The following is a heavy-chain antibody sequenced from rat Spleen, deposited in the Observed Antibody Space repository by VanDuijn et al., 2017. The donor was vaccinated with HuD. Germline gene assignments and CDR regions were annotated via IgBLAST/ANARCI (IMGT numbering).Heavy chain of an antibody. Sequence: EVQLVESGGGLVQPGRSMKLSCAASGFTFSDYYMAWVRQAPKKGLEWVASICADGVNTYYPDSVKGRFTISRANSENTVYLQMNSLRSEDTATYYCAVAGYGYWGQGVMVTVSS. CDR1: GFTFSDYY. V-gene: IGHV5-25*01. CDR3: AVAGYGY. D-gene: IGHD4-3*01. CDR2: ICADGVNT. J-gene: IGHJ2*01.